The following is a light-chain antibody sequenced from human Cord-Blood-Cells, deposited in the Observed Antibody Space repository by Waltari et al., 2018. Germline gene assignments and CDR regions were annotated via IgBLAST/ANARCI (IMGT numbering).Light chain of an antibody. V-gene: IGLV2-14*01. Sequence: QSALTQPASVSGSPGQSITISCTGTSSDVGGYNYVSWYQQHPGKAPKLMIYDVSIRPSGVSNRFSGSKAGNTASLTISALQAEDEADYYCSSYTSSSTLVFGTGTKVTVL. J-gene: IGLJ1*01. CDR1: SSDVGGYNY. CDR3: SSYTSSSTLV. CDR2: DVS.